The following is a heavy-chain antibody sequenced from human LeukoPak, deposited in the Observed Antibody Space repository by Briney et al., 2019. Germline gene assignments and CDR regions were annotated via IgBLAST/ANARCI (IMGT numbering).Heavy chain of an antibody. J-gene: IGHJ6*03. Sequence: SETLSLTCTVSGGSISSSSYYWGWIRQPPGKGLEWIGSMYYSGSTYYNPSLKSRVTISVDTSKNQFSLKLSSVTAADTAVYYCARTHSTNYYYYYMDVWGKGTTVTISS. CDR2: MYYSGST. D-gene: IGHD1-14*01. CDR1: GGSISSSSYY. V-gene: IGHV4-39*07. CDR3: ARTHSTNYYYYYMDV.